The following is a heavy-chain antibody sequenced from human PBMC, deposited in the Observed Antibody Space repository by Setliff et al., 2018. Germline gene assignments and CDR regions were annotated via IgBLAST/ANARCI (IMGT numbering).Heavy chain of an antibody. CDR2: IIPIFGTE. D-gene: IGHD3-10*01. CDR1: GGTFSSYA. V-gene: IGHV1-69*05. CDR3: ARAIKEAHYYYGSGSIDYYGMDV. J-gene: IGHJ6*02. Sequence: SVKVSCKASGGTFSSYAISWVRQAPGQGLEWMGGIIPIFGTENYAQKFQGRVTITTDESTSTAYMELSSLRSEDTAVYYCARAIKEAHYYYGSGSIDYYGMDVWGQGTTVTVSS.